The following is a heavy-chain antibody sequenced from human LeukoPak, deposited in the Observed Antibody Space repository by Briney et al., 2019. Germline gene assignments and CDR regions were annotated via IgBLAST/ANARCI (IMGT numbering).Heavy chain of an antibody. CDR1: GFMFYSYS. Sequence: RGGSLRFSWAGSGFMFYSYSMNLVLQAPGKWLEWVVRTRNKANSYNTEYAASVKGRFTISRDDSKNSLYLQLNSLKTEHTAVSYCAREMATIGADAFDIWSQGTMVTVSS. CDR2: TRNKANSYNT. CDR3: AREMATIGADAFDI. J-gene: IGHJ3*02. D-gene: IGHD5-24*01. V-gene: IGHV3-72*01.